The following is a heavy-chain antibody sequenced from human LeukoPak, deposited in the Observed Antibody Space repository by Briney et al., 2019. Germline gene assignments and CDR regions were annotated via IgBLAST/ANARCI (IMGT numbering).Heavy chain of an antibody. V-gene: IGHV1-2*02. CDR1: GYTFTVYY. CDR3: ARTIAAAVNWFGP. J-gene: IGHJ5*02. D-gene: IGHD6-13*01. Sequence: ASVTVSCTASGYTFTVYYMHWVRQAPGQGLEWMGWINPNSGGTNYAQKFQGRVTMTRDTSISTAYMELSRLRSDDTAVYYCARTIAAAVNWFGPWGQGTLVTVSS. CDR2: INPNSGGT.